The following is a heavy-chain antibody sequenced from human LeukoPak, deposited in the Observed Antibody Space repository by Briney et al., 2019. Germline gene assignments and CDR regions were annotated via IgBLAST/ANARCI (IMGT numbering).Heavy chain of an antibody. CDR1: GFTFSTYA. D-gene: IGHD5-18*01. CDR3: AKDIGSYGWLDAFDI. J-gene: IGHJ3*02. CDR2: ISGGGDST. Sequence: PGGSLRLSCAASGFTFSTYAMSWVRQAPGMGLEWVSAISGGGDSTYYADSVKGRFTISRDSSKNTLYLQMNSLRAEDTAVYYCAKDIGSYGWLDAFDIWGQGTMVTVSS. V-gene: IGHV3-23*01.